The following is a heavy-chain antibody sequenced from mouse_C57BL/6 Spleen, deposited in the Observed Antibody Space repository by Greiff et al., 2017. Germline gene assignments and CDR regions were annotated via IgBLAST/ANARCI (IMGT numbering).Heavy chain of an antibody. J-gene: IGHJ2*01. CDR3: AREAYGNFFDY. CDR2: ISSGGSYT. Sequence: EVKLQESGGDLVKPGGSLKLSCAASGFTFSSYGMSWVRQTPDKRLEWVATISSGGSYTYYPDSVKGRFTISRDNAKNTLYLQMSSLKSEDTAMYYCAREAYGNFFDYWGQGTTLTVSS. V-gene: IGHV5-6*01. D-gene: IGHD2-1*01. CDR1: GFTFSSYG.